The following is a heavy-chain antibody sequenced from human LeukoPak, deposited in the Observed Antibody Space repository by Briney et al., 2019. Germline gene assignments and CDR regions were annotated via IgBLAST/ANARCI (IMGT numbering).Heavy chain of an antibody. CDR2: INPNSGGT. V-gene: IGHV1-2*06. CDR1: GYTFTGYY. J-gene: IGHJ4*02. Sequence: ASVKVSCKASGYTFTGYYMHWVRQAPGQGLEWMGRINPNSGGTNYALKFQGRVTMTRDTSISTAYMELSRLRSDDTAVYYCARDRDYYDSSGYYYAYWGQGTLVTVSS. CDR3: ARDRDYYDSSGYYYAY. D-gene: IGHD3-22*01.